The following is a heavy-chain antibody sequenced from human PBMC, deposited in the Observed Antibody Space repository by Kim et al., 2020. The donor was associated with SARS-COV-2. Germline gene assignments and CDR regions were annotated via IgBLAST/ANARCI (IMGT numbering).Heavy chain of an antibody. CDR2: INHSGST. V-gene: IGHV4-34*01. CDR3: ARGRSLYYFGSGTLDY. D-gene: IGHD3-10*01. J-gene: IGHJ4*02. Sequence: SETLSLTCAVYGGSFSGYYWSWIRQPPGKGLEWIGEINHSGSTNYNPSLKSRVTISVDTSKNQFSLKLSSVTAADTAVYYCARGRSLYYFGSGTLDYWGQGTLVTVSS. CDR1: GGSFSGYY.